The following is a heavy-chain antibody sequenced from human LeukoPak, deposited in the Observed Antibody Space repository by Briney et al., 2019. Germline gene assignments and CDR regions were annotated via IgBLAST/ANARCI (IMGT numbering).Heavy chain of an antibody. J-gene: IGHJ3*02. CDR2: ISLSGVT. D-gene: IGHD3-3*01. Sequence: SETLSLTCGVSGGSISSTNWWSWVRQPPGQGLERIGEISLSGVTNYNPSLKSRVTTSVDTSKNQFSLKLSSVTAADTAVYYCARHLGGSGSTDAFDIWGQGTVVTVSS. CDR3: ARHLGGSGSTDAFDI. V-gene: IGHV4-4*02. CDR1: GGSISSTNW.